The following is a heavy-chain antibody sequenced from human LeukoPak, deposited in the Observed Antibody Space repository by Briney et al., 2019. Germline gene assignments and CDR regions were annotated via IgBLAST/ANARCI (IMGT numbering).Heavy chain of an antibody. D-gene: IGHD4-23*01. CDR3: ARARTVAYYSYGMDV. CDR2: ISAYNGNT. J-gene: IGHJ6*02. CDR1: GYTFTSYG. Sequence: RASVKVSCKASGYTFTSYGISWVRQAPGQGPEWMGWISAYNGNTNYAQNLQGRVTMTTDTTTSTAYMELRSLRYDDTAVYYCARARTVAYYSYGMDVWGQGTTVTVSS. V-gene: IGHV1-18*01.